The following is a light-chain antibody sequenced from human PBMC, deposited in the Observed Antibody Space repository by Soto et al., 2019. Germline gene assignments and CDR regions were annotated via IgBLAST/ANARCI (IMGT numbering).Light chain of an antibody. CDR2: DAS. CDR1: QGISTA. Sequence: AIQLTQSPSSLSASVGDRVTITCRASQGISTALAWYQQKPGQTPKLLLYDASSLEGGVPTRFSGRGSGTDFALSITNLQPEDFETYYCQQFSHYPRTFGQGTKV. CDR3: QQFSHYPRT. V-gene: IGKV1D-13*01. J-gene: IGKJ1*01.